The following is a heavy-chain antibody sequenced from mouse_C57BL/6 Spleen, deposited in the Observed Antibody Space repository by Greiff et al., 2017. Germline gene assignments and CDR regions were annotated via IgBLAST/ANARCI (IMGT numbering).Heavy chain of an antibody. CDR1: GYTFTSYW. J-gene: IGHJ2*01. V-gene: IGHV1-55*01. Sequence: VQLQQPGAELVKPGASVKMSCKASGYTFTSYWITWVKQRPGQGLEWIGDIYPGSGSTNYNEKFKSKATLTVDTSSSTAYMQLSSLTSEDSAVYYCARIFSITTVVATDFDYWGQGTTLTVSS. D-gene: IGHD1-1*01. CDR2: IYPGSGST. CDR3: ARIFSITTVVATDFDY.